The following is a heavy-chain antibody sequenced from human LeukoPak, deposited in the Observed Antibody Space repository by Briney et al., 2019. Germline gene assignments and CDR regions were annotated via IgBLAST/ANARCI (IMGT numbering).Heavy chain of an antibody. J-gene: IGHJ4*02. CDR3: ATGPASYCTSSTCDFDY. CDR2: ISSSGSTI. D-gene: IGHD2-8*01. CDR1: GFTFSSYE. V-gene: IGHV3-48*03. Sequence: GGSLRLSCAASGFTFSSYEMNWVRQAPGKGLEWVSYISSSGSTIYYADSVKGRFTISRDNAKNSLYLQMNNLGAEDTAVYYCATGPASYCTSSTCDFDYWGQGTLVTVSS.